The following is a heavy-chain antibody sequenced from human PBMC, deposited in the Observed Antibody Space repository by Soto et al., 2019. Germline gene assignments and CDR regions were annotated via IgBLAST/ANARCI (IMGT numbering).Heavy chain of an antibody. CDR2: LWAGGNIR. Sequence: QVQLVESGGNVVQPGRSLRLSCAASGFSFSSHGMHWVRQAPGKGLEWVAHLWAGGNIRYYAYSVKGRFTISSDHSKYTLYLQMDSLGAEDTAVYYCARDAQHLANYGMDVWGQGTTVTVSS. CDR1: GFSFSSHG. CDR3: ARDAQHLANYGMDV. D-gene: IGHD3-3*02. J-gene: IGHJ6*02. V-gene: IGHV3-33*01.